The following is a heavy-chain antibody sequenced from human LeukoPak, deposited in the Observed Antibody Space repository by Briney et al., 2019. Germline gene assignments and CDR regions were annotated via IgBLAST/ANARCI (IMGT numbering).Heavy chain of an antibody. J-gene: IGHJ4*02. CDR2: IYTSGRA. D-gene: IGHD3-16*02. Sequence: SETLSLTCTVSGGSISSYYWSWIRHPAGKGLEWIGRIYTSGRANYNPSLKSRVTISVDTSKNQFSLKPSSVTAADPAVYYCARVGYYDYVWGSYRYTDYWGQGTLVTVPS. CDR1: GGSISSYY. CDR3: ARVGYYDYVWGSYRYTDY. V-gene: IGHV4-4*07.